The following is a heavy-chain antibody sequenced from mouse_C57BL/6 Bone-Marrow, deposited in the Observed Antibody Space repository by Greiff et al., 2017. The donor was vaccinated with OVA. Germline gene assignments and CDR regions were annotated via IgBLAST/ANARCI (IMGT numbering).Heavy chain of an antibody. Sequence: VQLQQPGAELVKPGASVKLSCKASGYTFTSYWMHWVKQRPGQGLEWIGEIDPSDSYTNYNQKFKGKSTLTVDKSSSTAYMQLSSLTSEDSAVYYCASYGNYGYYFDYWGQGTTLTVSS. D-gene: IGHD2-1*01. CDR2: IDPSDSYT. J-gene: IGHJ2*01. CDR1: GYTFTSYW. CDR3: ASYGNYGYYFDY. V-gene: IGHV1-69*01.